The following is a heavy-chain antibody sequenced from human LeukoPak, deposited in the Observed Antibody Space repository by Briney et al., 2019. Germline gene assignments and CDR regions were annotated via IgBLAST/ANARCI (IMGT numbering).Heavy chain of an antibody. D-gene: IGHD5-18*01. Sequence: GESLKISCKGSGYSLTSYWIGWVRQMPGKGLEWMGITYPSDSDTRYSPSFQGQVTISADKSISTAYLQWSSLKASDTAMYYCARVDTALTYYFDYWGQGTLVTVSS. V-gene: IGHV5-51*01. CDR3: ARVDTALTYYFDY. CDR2: TYPSDSDT. CDR1: GYSLTSYW. J-gene: IGHJ4*02.